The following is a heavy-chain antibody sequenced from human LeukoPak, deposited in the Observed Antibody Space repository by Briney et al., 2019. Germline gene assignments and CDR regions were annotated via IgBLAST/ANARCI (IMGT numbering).Heavy chain of an antibody. J-gene: IGHJ4*02. V-gene: IGHV1-18*01. CDR2: ISNDNT. Sequence: ASVKVSCKASGYTFTSYGISWVRQAPGQGLEWMGWISNDNTNYAQKLQGRVTMTTDTSTSTAYMELRSLRSDDTAVYYCARDHIVATIPDYWGQGTLVTVSS. CDR3: ARDHIVATIPDY. CDR1: GYTFTSYG. D-gene: IGHD5-12*01.